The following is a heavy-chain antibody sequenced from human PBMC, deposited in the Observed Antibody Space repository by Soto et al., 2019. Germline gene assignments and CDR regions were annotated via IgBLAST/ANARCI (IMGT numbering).Heavy chain of an antibody. Sequence: ASVKVSCTTAGYTFTGYYMHWWRQDPGQGLEWMGWINPNSGGTNYAQKFQGRVTMTRDTSISTAYMELSRLRSDDTAVYYCVREGIAVAAKSSYYYYGMDVWGQGTTVTVAS. CDR2: INPNSGGT. V-gene: IGHV1-2*02. CDR1: GYTFTGYY. J-gene: IGHJ6*02. D-gene: IGHD6-19*01. CDR3: VREGIAVAAKSSYYYYGMDV.